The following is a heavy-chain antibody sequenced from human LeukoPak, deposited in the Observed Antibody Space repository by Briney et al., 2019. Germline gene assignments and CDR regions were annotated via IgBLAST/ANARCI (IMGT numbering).Heavy chain of an antibody. Sequence: GGSLRLSCAASGFTFSSYSMNWVRQAPGKGLEWVSSISSSSSYIYYADSVKGRFTISRDNAKNSLYLQMNSLRAEDTAVYYCATDPSSREITIFGVVIDYFDYWGQGTLVTVSS. CDR1: GFTFSSYS. V-gene: IGHV3-21*01. D-gene: IGHD3-3*01. CDR3: ATDPSSREITIFGVVIDYFDY. J-gene: IGHJ4*02. CDR2: ISSSSSYI.